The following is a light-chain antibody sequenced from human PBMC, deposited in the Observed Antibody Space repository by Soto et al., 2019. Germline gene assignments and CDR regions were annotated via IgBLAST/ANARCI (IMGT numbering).Light chain of an antibody. CDR1: SSDVGGYSS. J-gene: IGLJ2*01. CDR2: DVT. V-gene: IGLV2-14*03. CDR3: SSYTSSTTVV. Sequence: QSVLTQPASVSGSPGQSITISCTGTSSDVGGYSSVSWYQQHPGKAPKLMVYDVTDRPSGVSNRFSGSKSGNTASLTISGLQAEDEADYYCSSYTSSTTVVFGGGTKVTVL.